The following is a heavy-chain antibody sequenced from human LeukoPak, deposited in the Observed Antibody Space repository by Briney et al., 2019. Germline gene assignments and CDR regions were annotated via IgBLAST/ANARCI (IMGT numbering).Heavy chain of an antibody. CDR1: GYTFTGYY. J-gene: IGHJ6*02. D-gene: IGHD6-19*01. V-gene: IGHV1-2*02. CDR2: INPNSGGT. CDR3: AREWGDYSSGWYRFGMDV. Sequence: ASVTVSCKASGYTFTGYYMHWVRQAPGQGLEWMGWINPNSGGTNYAQKFQGRVTMTRDTSISTAYMELSRLRSDDTAVYYCAREWGDYSSGWYRFGMDVWGQGTTVTVSS.